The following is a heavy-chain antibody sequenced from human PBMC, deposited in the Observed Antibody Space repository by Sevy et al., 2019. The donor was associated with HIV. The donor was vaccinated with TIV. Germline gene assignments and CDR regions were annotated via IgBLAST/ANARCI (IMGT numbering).Heavy chain of an antibody. D-gene: IGHD2-21*02. J-gene: IGHJ3*02. Sequence: ASVKVSCKASGYIFSNYNINWVRQAPGQGLEWMGWISADNGNTDYAQKVQGRVTITTDTSTNPAYMELKSLRSDDTAVYYCARVPCGGDCYNAFDIWGQGTMVTVSS. V-gene: IGHV1-18*04. CDR2: ISADNGNT. CDR1: GYIFSNYN. CDR3: ARVPCGGDCYNAFDI.